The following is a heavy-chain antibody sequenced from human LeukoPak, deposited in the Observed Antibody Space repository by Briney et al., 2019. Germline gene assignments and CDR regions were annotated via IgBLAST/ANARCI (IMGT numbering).Heavy chain of an antibody. D-gene: IGHD6-6*01. CDR1: GGSVSSGRDY. J-gene: IGHJ1*01. CDR3: ARGGAARLHFQN. V-gene: IGHV4-61*01. Sequence: SETLSLTCTVSGGSVSSGRDYWSWIWQPPGKGLEWIGFIYYSGSTNYNPSLQSRVTISVDTSKNQFSLNLNSVTAADTAVYYCARGGAARLHFQNWGQGTLVTVSS. CDR2: IYYSGST.